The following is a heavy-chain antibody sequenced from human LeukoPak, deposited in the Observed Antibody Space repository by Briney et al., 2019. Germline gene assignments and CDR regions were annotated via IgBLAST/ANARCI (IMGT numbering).Heavy chain of an antibody. CDR2: IYYSGST. Sequence: SETLSLTCTVSGGSISSYYWSWIRQPPGKGLEWIGYIYYSGSTNYNPSLKSRVTISVDTSKNQFSLKLSSVTAADTAVYYCASVGPHMIGSFEIWGQGTMVTVSS. J-gene: IGHJ3*02. CDR3: ASVGPHMIGSFEI. CDR1: GGSISSYY. V-gene: IGHV4-59*01. D-gene: IGHD3-22*01.